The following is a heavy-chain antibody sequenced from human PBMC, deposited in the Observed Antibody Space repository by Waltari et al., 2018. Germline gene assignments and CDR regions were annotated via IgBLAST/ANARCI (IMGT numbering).Heavy chain of an antibody. V-gene: IGHV3-49*04. CDR1: GFTFGDYA. Sequence: EVQLVESGGGLVQPGRSLRLSCTATGFTFGDYAMSWVRQAPGKGLEWVGFIRSKAYGGTTEYAASVKGRFTISRDDSKSIAYLQMNSLKTEDTAVYYCTRVHDFSRYFDYWGQGTLVTVSS. CDR3: TRVHDFSRYFDY. J-gene: IGHJ4*02. CDR2: IRSKAYGGTT. D-gene: IGHD3-3*01.